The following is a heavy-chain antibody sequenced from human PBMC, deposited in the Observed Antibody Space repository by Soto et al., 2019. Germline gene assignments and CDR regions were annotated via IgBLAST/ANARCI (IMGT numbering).Heavy chain of an antibody. Sequence: QVHLVESGGGVVQPGRSLRLSCAASGIPFSRYSLHWVRPSPGKGLEWLAVISSEGSNKYYANSVKGRLTISRDNSQNTVYLQMDSLTAEDTAIDYCARQEVEHDAFDIWGQGTMVTVSS. V-gene: IGHV3-30-3*01. J-gene: IGHJ3*02. CDR2: ISSEGSNK. CDR3: ARQEVEHDAFDI. CDR1: GIPFSRYS. D-gene: IGHD1-1*01.